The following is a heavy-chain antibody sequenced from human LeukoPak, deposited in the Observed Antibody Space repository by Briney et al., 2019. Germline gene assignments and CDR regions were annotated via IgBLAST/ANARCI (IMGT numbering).Heavy chain of an antibody. CDR3: ARSLATYSSY. J-gene: IGHJ4*02. V-gene: IGHV3-30-3*01. CDR2: ISYDGSNK. D-gene: IGHD6-13*01. Sequence: PGGSLRLSCAASGFTFSSYAMHWVRQAPGKGLEWVAVISYDGSNKYYADSVKGRFTISRDNSKNTLCLQMNSLRAEDTAVYYCARSLATYSSYWGQGTLVTVSS. CDR1: GFTFSSYA.